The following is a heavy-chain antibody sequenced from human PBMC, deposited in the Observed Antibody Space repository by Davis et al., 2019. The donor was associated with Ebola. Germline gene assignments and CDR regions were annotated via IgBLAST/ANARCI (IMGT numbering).Heavy chain of an antibody. CDR1: RYTFTDYY. D-gene: IGHD3-3*01. Sequence: ASVKVSCKASRYTFTDYYMHWVRQAPGQGLEWMGWINPNSGGTNYAQKFQGRVTMTRDTSISTAYLELSRLRSDDTAVYYCARYDFWSGYSLTNWFDPWGQGTLVTVSS. J-gene: IGHJ5*02. V-gene: IGHV1-2*02. CDR3: ARYDFWSGYSLTNWFDP. CDR2: INPNSGGT.